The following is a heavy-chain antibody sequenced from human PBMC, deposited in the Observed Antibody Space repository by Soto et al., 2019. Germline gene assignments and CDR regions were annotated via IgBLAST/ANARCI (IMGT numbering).Heavy chain of an antibody. D-gene: IGHD2-8*02. CDR1: GFTFRTYA. CDR2: ISHYGSDK. CDR3: ARDAPRICSAGVCSEGGMDV. J-gene: IGHJ6*02. V-gene: IGHV3-30*04. Sequence: QVQLVESGGGVVQPGRSLRLSCAASGFTFRTYAIHWVRQSPGKGLEWVTVISHYGSDKKYRDSVKGRFTISRDNFQNTVFLQMNTLRLEDTAIYFCARDAPRICSAGVCSEGGMDVWAQGTTVTVSS.